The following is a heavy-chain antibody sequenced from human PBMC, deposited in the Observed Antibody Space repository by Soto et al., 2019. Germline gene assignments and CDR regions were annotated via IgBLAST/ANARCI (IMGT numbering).Heavy chain of an antibody. CDR3: TTDSYSTIIVVRFDY. Sequence: EVQLVESGGGLVKPGGSLRLSCAASGFTFSNAWINWVRQAPGKGLEWVGRIKSKTDGGTADFAAPVKGRFAISRDDSKNTVYLQMNSLKTEDTAVYYCTTDSYSTIIVVRFDYWGHGTLLTVSS. J-gene: IGHJ4*01. CDR1: GFTFSNAW. CDR2: IKSKTDGGTA. D-gene: IGHD3-22*01. V-gene: IGHV3-15*07.